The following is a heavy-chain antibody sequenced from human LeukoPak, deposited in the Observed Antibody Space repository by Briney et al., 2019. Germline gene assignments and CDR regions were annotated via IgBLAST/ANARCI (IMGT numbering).Heavy chain of an antibody. Sequence: GASVKVSCKASGYTFTNYGLSWVRQAPGQGLEWMGWISAYNGDTQYPKKFQGRVTMTRDTSTSTAYMELRSLRSDDTAVYYCARDSWDIVATKTPYYFDYWGQGTLVTVSS. D-gene: IGHD5-12*01. CDR3: ARDSWDIVATKTPYYFDY. J-gene: IGHJ4*02. V-gene: IGHV1-18*01. CDR2: ISAYNGDT. CDR1: GYTFTNYG.